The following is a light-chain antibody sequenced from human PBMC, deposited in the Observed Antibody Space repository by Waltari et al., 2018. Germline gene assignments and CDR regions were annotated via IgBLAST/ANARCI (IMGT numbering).Light chain of an antibody. Sequence: EIVLTQSPGTMSLSPGERASLSCRASQSVTNNNLAWSQQKPGQAPRPLIYGASRRATGIPDRFSGSGSGTDFTLTISRLEPEDFAVYYCQQLGSSPITFGQGTRLEMK. V-gene: IGKV3-20*01. J-gene: IGKJ5*01. CDR1: QSVTNNN. CDR2: GAS. CDR3: QQLGSSPIT.